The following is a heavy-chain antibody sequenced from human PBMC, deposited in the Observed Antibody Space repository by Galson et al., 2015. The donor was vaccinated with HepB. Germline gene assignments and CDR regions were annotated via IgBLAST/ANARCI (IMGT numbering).Heavy chain of an antibody. CDR1: GVSITSGQYY. V-gene: IGHV4-39*01. Sequence: ETLSLTCTVSGVSITSGQYYWAWVRQSPGKGLEWIGSIYHTGNTYYSSSLKSRLTMSLVTSTNQVSLRLTSVTAADTAIYYCAREGYTTDTWGQGTLVIVSS. CDR2: IYHTGNT. D-gene: IGHD5-12*01. CDR3: AREGYTTDT. J-gene: IGHJ5*02.